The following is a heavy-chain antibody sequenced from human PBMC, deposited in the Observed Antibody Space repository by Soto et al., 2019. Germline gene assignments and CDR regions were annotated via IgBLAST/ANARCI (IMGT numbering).Heavy chain of an antibody. Sequence: QITLKESGPTPGKPTQTLTLPSTFSGFSPSSSGLGVGWFRQPPGKPLEWLALIYWNDDKRYSPSLKSRLTITKDTSKNQVVLTMTNMDPVDTATYFCAHWPNSGSLYYFDSWGQGTLVTVSS. D-gene: IGHD1-26*01. CDR2: IYWNDDK. CDR3: AHWPNSGSLYYFDS. CDR1: GFSPSSSGLG. V-gene: IGHV2-5*01. J-gene: IGHJ4*02.